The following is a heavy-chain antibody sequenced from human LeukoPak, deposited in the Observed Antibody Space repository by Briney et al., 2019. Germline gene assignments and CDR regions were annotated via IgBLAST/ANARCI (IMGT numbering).Heavy chain of an antibody. D-gene: IGHD3-22*01. CDR2: MNPNSGNT. V-gene: IGHV1-8*01. J-gene: IGHJ4*02. CDR3: ARVALPNYYDSSGHFDY. Sequence: ASVKVSCKASGYTFTSYDINWVRQATGQGLEWMGWMNPNSGNTGYAQKFQGRVTMTRNTSISTAYMELSSLRSEDTALYYCARVALPNYYDSSGHFDYWGQGTLVTVSS. CDR1: GYTFTSYD.